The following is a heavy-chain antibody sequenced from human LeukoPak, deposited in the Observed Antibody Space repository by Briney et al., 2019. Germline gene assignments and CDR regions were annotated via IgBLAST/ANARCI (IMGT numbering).Heavy chain of an antibody. CDR2: IYYSGST. D-gene: IGHD3-10*01. CDR1: GDSISTSGYY. J-gene: IGHJ5*02. CDR3: ARLSGVRVLFDP. V-gene: IGHV4-39*01. Sequence: PSETLSLTCTVSGDSISTSGYYWGWIRQPPGKGLEWIGSIYYSGSTYYNPSLKSRVTVSADTSKNQFSLRLSSVTAADTAVYYCARLSGVRVLFDPWGQGTLVTVPS.